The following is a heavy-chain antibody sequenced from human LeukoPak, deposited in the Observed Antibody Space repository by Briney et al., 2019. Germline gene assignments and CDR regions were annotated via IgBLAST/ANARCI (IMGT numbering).Heavy chain of an antibody. CDR2: ISSNGGST. CDR1: GFTFSGYA. Sequence: PGGSLRLSCAASGFTFSGYAMHWVRQAPGKGLEYVSAISSNGGSTYYANSVKGRFTIPRDNSKNTLYLQMGSLRAEDMAVYYCARALPRTYYFDYWGQGTLVTVSS. CDR3: ARALPRTYYFDY. J-gene: IGHJ4*02. V-gene: IGHV3-64*01.